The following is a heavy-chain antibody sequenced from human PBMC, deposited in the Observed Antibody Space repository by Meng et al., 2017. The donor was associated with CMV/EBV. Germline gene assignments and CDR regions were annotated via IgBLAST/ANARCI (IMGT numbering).Heavy chain of an antibody. CDR1: GGSFSGSY. D-gene: IGHD1-26*01. J-gene: IGHJ4*02. CDR2: IDPSDSYT. Sequence: PLQQWRAGLLNPSETLSLTCAVYGGSFSGSYWSWIRQPAGKGLEWMGRIDPSDSYTNYSPSCQGHVTISADKSISTAYLQWSSLKASDTAMYYCTRLWSGPRGGSYYEFDYWGQGTLVTVSS. CDR3: TRLWSGPRGGSYYEFDY. V-gene: IGHV5-10-1*01.